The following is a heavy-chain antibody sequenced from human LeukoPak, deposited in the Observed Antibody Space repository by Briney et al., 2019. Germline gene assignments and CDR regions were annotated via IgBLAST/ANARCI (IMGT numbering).Heavy chain of an antibody. J-gene: IGHJ6*03. D-gene: IGHD3-22*01. Sequence: SQTLSLTCTVSGGSISSGSYYWSWIRQPAGKGLEWIGRIYTSGSTNYNPSLRSRVTISVDTSKNQFSLKLSSVTAADTAVYYCARTPSITMIVVVRDYYYYMDVWGKGTTVTVSS. CDR1: GGSISSGSYY. CDR2: IYTSGST. V-gene: IGHV4-61*02. CDR3: ARTPSITMIVVVRDYYYYMDV.